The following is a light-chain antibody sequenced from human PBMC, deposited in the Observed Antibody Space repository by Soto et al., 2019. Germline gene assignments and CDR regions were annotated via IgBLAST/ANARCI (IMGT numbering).Light chain of an antibody. CDR2: KAS. J-gene: IGKJ1*01. CDR1: QSISSW. V-gene: IGKV1-5*03. Sequence: DIQMTQSPSTLSASVGDRVTITCRASQSISSWLAWYQQKPGKAPRLLIYKASSLASGVPSRFSGSGSGTEFTLTISSLQPEDFATYYCQQYNSYPCTFGQGTKVEIK. CDR3: QQYNSYPCT.